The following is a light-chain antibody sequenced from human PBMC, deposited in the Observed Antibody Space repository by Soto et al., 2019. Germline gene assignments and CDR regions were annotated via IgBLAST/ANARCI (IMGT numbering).Light chain of an antibody. CDR2: DAS. CDR3: QQYNTYPDT. J-gene: IGKJ2*01. CDR1: QSIGNW. V-gene: IGKV1-5*01. Sequence: DIQMTQSPPTLSASVGDRVTVTCRASQSIGNWLSWYQQKPGKAHKLLIYDASTLESGVPSRFSGSESGTEFTLTIDSLQPDDFATYYCQQYNTYPDTFGQGTKLEI.